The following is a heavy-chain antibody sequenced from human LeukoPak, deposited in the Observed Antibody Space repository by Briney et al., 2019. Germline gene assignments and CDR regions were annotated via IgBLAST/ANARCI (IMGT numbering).Heavy chain of an antibody. J-gene: IGHJ4*02. D-gene: IGHD2-21*02. CDR2: INPSGGST. CDR1: GYTFTSYY. CDR3: ARDLLYCGGDCPADY. Sequence: ASVKVSCKASGYTFTSYYMHWVRQAPGQGLEWMGIINPSGGSTSYAQKFQGRVTMTTDTSTSTAYMELRSLRSDDTAVYYCARDLLYCGGDCPADYWGQGTLVTVSS. V-gene: IGHV1-46*01.